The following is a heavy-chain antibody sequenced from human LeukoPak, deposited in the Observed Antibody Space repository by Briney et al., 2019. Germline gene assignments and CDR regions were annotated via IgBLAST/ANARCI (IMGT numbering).Heavy chain of an antibody. D-gene: IGHD2-15*01. J-gene: IGHJ4*02. CDR3: ARGLLPLRAHNDY. CDR2: IYYSGST. V-gene: IGHV4-59*12. CDR1: GGSISSYY. Sequence: PSETLSLTCTVSGGSISSYYWSWLRQPPGKGLEWIGYIYYSGSTNYNPSLKSRVTISVDTSKNQFSLKLSSVTAADTAVYYCARGLLPLRAHNDYWGQGTLVTVSS.